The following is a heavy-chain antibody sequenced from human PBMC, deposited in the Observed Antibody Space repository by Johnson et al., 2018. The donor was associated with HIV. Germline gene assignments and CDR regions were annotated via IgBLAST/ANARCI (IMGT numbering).Heavy chain of an antibody. J-gene: IGHJ3*02. V-gene: IGHV3-66*01. D-gene: IGHD3-22*01. Sequence: VQLVESGGGLVQPGGSLRLSCAASGFTFSDHDMSWIRQAPGKGLEWVPVLYSGGSTYSADSVEGRFTISRDNSKNTVLLQMNSLRAEDTAVYYCARDHYYDSSGYHEGDAFDIWGQGTMVTVSS. CDR3: ARDHYYDSSGYHEGDAFDI. CDR1: GFTFSDHD. CDR2: LYSGGST.